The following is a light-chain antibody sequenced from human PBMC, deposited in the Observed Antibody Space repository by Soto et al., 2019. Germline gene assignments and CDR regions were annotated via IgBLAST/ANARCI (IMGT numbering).Light chain of an antibody. Sequence: DIQMTQSPSTLSASVGDGVTITCRASQNISVWLAWYQQRPGKAPKFLIYDASNLKTGVSSRFSGSGSGTEFTLTIRSLQPDDFATYYYQQYDSSSPTFGQGTKLEIK. J-gene: IGKJ2*01. CDR3: QQYDSSSPT. V-gene: IGKV1-5*01. CDR1: QNISVW. CDR2: DAS.